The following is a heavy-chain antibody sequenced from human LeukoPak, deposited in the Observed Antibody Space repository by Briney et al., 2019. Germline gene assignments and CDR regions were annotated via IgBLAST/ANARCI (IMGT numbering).Heavy chain of an antibody. Sequence: GGSLRLSCAASGFTFSSYGMHWVRQAPGKGLEWVAVIPYDGSNKYYADSVKGRFTISRDNSKNTLYLQMNSLRAEDTAVYYCANCLGGGSCYQNDYWGQGTLVTVSS. CDR3: ANCLGGGSCYQNDY. D-gene: IGHD2-15*01. CDR1: GFTFSSYG. V-gene: IGHV3-30*18. J-gene: IGHJ4*02. CDR2: IPYDGSNK.